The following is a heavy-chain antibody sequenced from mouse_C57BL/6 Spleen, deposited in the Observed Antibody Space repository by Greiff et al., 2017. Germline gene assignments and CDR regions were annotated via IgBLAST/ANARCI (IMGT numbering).Heavy chain of an antibody. CDR1: GYTFTSYG. J-gene: IGHJ2*01. CDR2: IYPRSGNT. Sequence: QVQLKESGAELARPGASVKLSCKASGYTFTSYGISWVKQRTGQGLEWIGEIYPRSGNTYYNEKFKGKATLTADKSSSTAYMELRSLTSEDAAVYFCARWDYGSSPYFDYWGQGTTLTVSS. D-gene: IGHD1-1*01. V-gene: IGHV1-81*01. CDR3: ARWDYGSSPYFDY.